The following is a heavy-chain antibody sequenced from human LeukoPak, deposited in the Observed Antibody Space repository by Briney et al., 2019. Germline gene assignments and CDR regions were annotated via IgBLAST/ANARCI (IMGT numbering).Heavy chain of an antibody. CDR1: GFTVSSNY. V-gene: IGHV3-66*01. Sequence: SGGSLRLSCPASGFTVSSNYMSWVRQAPGKGLEWVSIISTSGTTSYADSVKGRFTISRDNSRNTLYLQMNSLRAEDTAVYYCATRGAPGYYYGMDVWGQGTTVTVSS. CDR2: ISTSGTT. D-gene: IGHD1-26*01. CDR3: ATRGAPGYYYGMDV. J-gene: IGHJ6*02.